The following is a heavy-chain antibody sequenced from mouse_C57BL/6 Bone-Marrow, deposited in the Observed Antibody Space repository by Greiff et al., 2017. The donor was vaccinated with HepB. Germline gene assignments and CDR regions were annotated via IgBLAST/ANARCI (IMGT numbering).Heavy chain of an antibody. CDR3: AREDYFDY. CDR2: IYPRDGSN. J-gene: IGHJ2*01. V-gene: IGHV1-85*01. Sequence: QVQLQQSGPELVKPGASVKLSCKASGYTFTSYDINWVKQSPGQGLEWIGWIYPRDGSNKYSEKFKGKATLTVDTSSSTAYMELHSLTSEDSAVYFCAREDYFDYWGQGTTLTVSS. CDR1: GYTFTSYD.